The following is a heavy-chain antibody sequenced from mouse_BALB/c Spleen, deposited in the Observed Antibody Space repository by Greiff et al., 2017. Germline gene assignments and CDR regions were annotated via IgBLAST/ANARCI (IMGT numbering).Heavy chain of an antibody. D-gene: IGHD1-1*01. J-gene: IGHJ4*01. Sequence: EVKLMESGGGLVKPGGSLKLSCAASGFTFSDYYMYWVRQTPEKRLEWVATISDGGSYTYYPDSVKGRFTISRDNAKNNLYLQMSSLKSEDTAMYYCARGGSSPHYYAMDYWGQGTSGTVSS. CDR3: ARGGSSPHYYAMDY. CDR1: GFTFSDYY. V-gene: IGHV5-4*02. CDR2: ISDGGSYT.